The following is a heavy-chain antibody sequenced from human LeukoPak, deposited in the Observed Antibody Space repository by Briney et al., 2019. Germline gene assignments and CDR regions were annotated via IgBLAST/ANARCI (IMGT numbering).Heavy chain of an antibody. CDR2: ISDSGDST. CDR3: AKDPDCTSGVCYTFFDY. CDR1: GFTFSDNY. D-gene: IGHD2-8*01. V-gene: IGHV3-23*01. Sequence: PGGSLRLSCAASGFTFSDNYMSWVRQAPGKGLEWVSGISDSGDSTYYADSVKGRFTISRDNSKNTLYLQMNSLRAEDTAVYYCAKDPDCTSGVCYTFFDYWGQGTLVTVSS. J-gene: IGHJ4*02.